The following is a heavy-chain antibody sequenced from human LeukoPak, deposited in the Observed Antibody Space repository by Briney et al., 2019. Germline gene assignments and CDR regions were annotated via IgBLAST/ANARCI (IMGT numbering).Heavy chain of an antibody. V-gene: IGHV3-74*01. CDR3: ARDGYSFGHDFDY. CDR1: GFTFSSYW. CDR2: IKGDGSST. D-gene: IGHD5-18*01. Sequence: GGSLRLSCAASGFTFSSYWMHWVRHTPGKGLVWVSRIKGDGSSTSYADSVKGRFTISRHNAKNTLYLQMNSLRAKDTAVYYCARDGYSFGHDFDYWGQGTLVTVSS. J-gene: IGHJ4*02.